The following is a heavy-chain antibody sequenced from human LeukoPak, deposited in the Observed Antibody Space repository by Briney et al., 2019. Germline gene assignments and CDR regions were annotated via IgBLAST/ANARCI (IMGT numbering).Heavy chain of an antibody. V-gene: IGHV4-34*01. Sequence: SETLSLTCAVYGGSFSGYYWSWIRQPPGKGLEWIGEINHSGSTNYNPSLKSRVTISLDTSRNQFSLKLNSVTAADTAVYYCAKSNGYGLIDIWGQGTMVTVSS. CDR3: AKSNGYGLIDI. CDR1: GGSFSGYY. CDR2: INHSGST. J-gene: IGHJ3*02. D-gene: IGHD3-10*01.